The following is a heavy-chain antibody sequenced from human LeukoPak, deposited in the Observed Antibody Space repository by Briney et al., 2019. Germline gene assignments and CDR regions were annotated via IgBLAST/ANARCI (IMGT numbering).Heavy chain of an antibody. Sequence: KAGGSLRLSCAASGFTFSSYAMSWVRQAPGKGLEWVSAISGSGGSTYYADSVKGRFTISRDNSKNTLYLQMNSLRAEDTAVYYCAKDLWDYYGSGSTFDYWGQGTLVTVPS. D-gene: IGHD3-10*01. J-gene: IGHJ4*02. CDR2: ISGSGGST. CDR1: GFTFSSYA. CDR3: AKDLWDYYGSGSTFDY. V-gene: IGHV3-23*01.